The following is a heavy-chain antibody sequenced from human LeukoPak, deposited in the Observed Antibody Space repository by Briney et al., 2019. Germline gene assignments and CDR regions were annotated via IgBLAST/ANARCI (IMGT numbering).Heavy chain of an antibody. CDR2: ISSGSTTI. V-gene: IGHV3-48*03. J-gene: IGHJ3*02. CDR3: GASRQYVGAFDI. D-gene: IGHD1-26*01. CDR1: GFTFTSYE. Sequence: GGSLRLSRAASGFTFTSYELYWVRQAPGKGLEWISYISSGSTTIKYADSVRGRFTISRDDGRESVYLQMNSLRVEDTSIYFCGASRQYVGAFDIWGQGTLVSVSS.